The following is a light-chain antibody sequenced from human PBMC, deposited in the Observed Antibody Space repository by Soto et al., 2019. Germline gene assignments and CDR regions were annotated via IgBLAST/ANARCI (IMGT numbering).Light chain of an antibody. CDR3: LQHNSYPPT. CDR2: AAS. V-gene: IGKV1-17*01. Sequence: DIQMTQSPSSLSACVGDKVTITCRASQGIGSDLGWYQQKPGKAPKRLIYAASSLQSGVPSRFSGRGSGTEFTLTISSLQPEDFATYYCLQHNSYPPTFGGGTKVEIK. J-gene: IGKJ4*01. CDR1: QGIGSD.